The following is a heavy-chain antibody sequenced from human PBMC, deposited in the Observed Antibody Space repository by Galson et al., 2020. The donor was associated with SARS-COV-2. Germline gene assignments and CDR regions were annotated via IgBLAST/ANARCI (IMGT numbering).Heavy chain of an antibody. CDR1: GFTFSSYA. CDR3: ARSYGDYVRFDY. J-gene: IGHJ4*02. CDR2: ISYDGSNK. V-gene: IGHV3-30-3*01. Sequence: GESLKISCAASGFTFSSYAMHWVRQAPGKGLEWVAVISYDGSNKYYADSVKGRFTISRDNSKNTLYLQMNSLRAEDTAVYYCARSYGDYVRFDYWGQGTLVTVSS. D-gene: IGHD4-17*01.